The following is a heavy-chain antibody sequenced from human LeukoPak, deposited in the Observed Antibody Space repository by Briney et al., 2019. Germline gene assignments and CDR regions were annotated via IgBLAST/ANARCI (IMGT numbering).Heavy chain of an antibody. CDR1: GFTFSSYA. J-gene: IGHJ4*02. Sequence: GRSLGLSCAASGFTFSSYAMHWVRQAPGKGLEWVAVISYDGSNKYYADSVKGRFTISRDNSKNTLYLQMNSLRAEDTAVYYCARGRGYSYGWGQGTLVTVSS. D-gene: IGHD5-18*01. V-gene: IGHV3-30-3*01. CDR3: ARGRGYSYG. CDR2: ISYDGSNK.